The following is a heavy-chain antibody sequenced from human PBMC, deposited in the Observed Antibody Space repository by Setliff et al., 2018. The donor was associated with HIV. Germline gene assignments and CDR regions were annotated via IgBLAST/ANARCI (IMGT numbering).Heavy chain of an antibody. CDR1: VLTFNSYW. D-gene: IGHD2-15*01. Sequence: DPVLTFNSYWMYWVRQAPGKGLVCVSRVNNDGTDTIYADSVMGRFTISRDNAKSTVYLQMGSLSADDTAVYYCARGGFNHAFDIWGQGTMVTVSS. J-gene: IGHJ3*02. CDR2: VNNDGTDT. CDR3: ARGGFNHAFDI. V-gene: IGHV3-74*01.